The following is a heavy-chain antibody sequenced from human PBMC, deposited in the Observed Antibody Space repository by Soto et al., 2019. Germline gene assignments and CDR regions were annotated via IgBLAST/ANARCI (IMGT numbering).Heavy chain of an antibody. V-gene: IGHV3-21*01. Sequence: PGGSLRLSCAASGFTFSSYSMNWVRQAPGKGLEWVSSISSSSSYIYYADSVKGRSTISRDNAKNSLYLQMNSLRAEDTAVYYCARGSDILTGYPRPYYYYGMDVWGQGTTVTSP. CDR1: GFTFSSYS. CDR2: ISSSSSYI. D-gene: IGHD3-9*01. CDR3: ARGSDILTGYPRPYYYYGMDV. J-gene: IGHJ6*02.